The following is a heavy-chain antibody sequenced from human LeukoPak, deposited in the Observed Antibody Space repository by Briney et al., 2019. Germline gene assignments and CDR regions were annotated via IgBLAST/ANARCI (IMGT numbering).Heavy chain of an antibody. CDR1: GGSFSGYY. CDR3: ARRLGELRRWGINWFDY. CDR2: INHSGST. D-gene: IGHD3-10*01. J-gene: IGHJ4*02. V-gene: IGHV4-34*01. Sequence: SETLSLTCAVYGGSFSGYYWSWIRQPPGKGLEWIGEINHSGSTNYNPSLKSRVTISVDTSKNQFSLKLSSVTAADTAVYYCARRLGELRRWGINWFDYWGQGTLVTVSS.